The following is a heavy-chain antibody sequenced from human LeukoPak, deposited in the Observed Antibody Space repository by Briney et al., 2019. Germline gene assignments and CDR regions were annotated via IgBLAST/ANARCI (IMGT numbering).Heavy chain of an antibody. J-gene: IGHJ5*02. Sequence: PGGSLRLSCAASGFIFSSYAMNWVRQAPGKGLEWVANIKEDGSERYYKDSVKGRFTISRDNAKNSVYLQMDSLRAEDTAVYYCAIDLSWFGDPWGQGTLVTVSS. D-gene: IGHD3-10*01. CDR3: AIDLSWFGDP. CDR1: GFIFSSYA. CDR2: IKEDGSER. V-gene: IGHV3-7*01.